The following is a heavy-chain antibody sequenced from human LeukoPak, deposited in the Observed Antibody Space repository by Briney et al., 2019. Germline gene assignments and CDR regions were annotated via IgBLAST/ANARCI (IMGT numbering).Heavy chain of an antibody. D-gene: IGHD2/OR15-2a*01. CDR3: ARLILQSYYYYSMDV. Sequence: ASVKASCKASGYTFSDYQIHWVRQAPGQGLEWMGRVSPDSGGTRYAQKFQGRVTMTRDSSISTAYMELSSLRSDDTAVYYCARLILQSYYYYSMDVWGKGTTVTVSS. CDR1: GYTFSDYQ. CDR2: VSPDSGGT. J-gene: IGHJ6*03. V-gene: IGHV1-2*02.